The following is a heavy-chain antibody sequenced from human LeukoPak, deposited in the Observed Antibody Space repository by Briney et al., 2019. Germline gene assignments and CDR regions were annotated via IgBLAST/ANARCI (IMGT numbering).Heavy chain of an antibody. D-gene: IGHD5-18*01. J-gene: IGHJ6*02. CDR1: GFTFSSYA. V-gene: IGHV3-30-3*01. Sequence: GRSLRLSCAASGFTFSSYAMNWVRQAPGKGLEWVAVISYDGSNKYYADSVKGRFTISRDNSKNTLYLQMNSLRAEDTAVYYCARDLGYSYGAAVVGYYYYGMDVWGQGTTVTVSS. CDR3: ARDLGYSYGAAVVGYYYYGMDV. CDR2: ISYDGSNK.